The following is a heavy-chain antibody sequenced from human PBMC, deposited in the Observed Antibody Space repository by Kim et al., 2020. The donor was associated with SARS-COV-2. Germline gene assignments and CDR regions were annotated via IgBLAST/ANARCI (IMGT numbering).Heavy chain of an antibody. J-gene: IGHJ5*02. D-gene: IGHD3-10*01. V-gene: IGHV5-51*01. Sequence: SPSFQGQVTISADKSISTAYLQWSSLKASDTAMYYCARYMVRGVISWFDPWGQGTLVTVSS. CDR3: ARYMVRGVISWFDP.